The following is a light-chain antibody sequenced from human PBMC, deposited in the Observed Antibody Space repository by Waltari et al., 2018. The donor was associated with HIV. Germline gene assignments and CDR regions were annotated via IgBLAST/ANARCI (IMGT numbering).Light chain of an antibody. CDR2: AAS. CDR1: QSITTY. J-gene: IGKJ2*01. V-gene: IGKV1-39*01. Sequence: DIQMTQSPSSLFASVGDRVTITCRASQSITTYLNWYQQKPGKAPNLLIYAASSLQSGVPSRFSGSGSGTDFTLTISSLQPEDFATYYCQQSYSSSSTFGQGTKLEIK. CDR3: QQSYSSSST.